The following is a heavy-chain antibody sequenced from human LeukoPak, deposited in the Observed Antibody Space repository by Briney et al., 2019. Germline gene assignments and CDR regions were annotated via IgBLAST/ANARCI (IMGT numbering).Heavy chain of an antibody. CDR2: IYYSGST. CDR1: GGSISSSSYY. D-gene: IGHD3-22*01. V-gene: IGHV4-39*07. J-gene: IGHJ4*02. Sequence: SETLSLTCTVSGGSISSSSYYWGWIRQPPGKGLEWIGSIYYSGSTYYNPSLKSRVTISVDTSKNQFSLKLSSVTAADTAVYYCARGRSITMIVVVIRAYYFDYWGQGTLVTVSS. CDR3: ARGRSITMIVVVIRAYYFDY.